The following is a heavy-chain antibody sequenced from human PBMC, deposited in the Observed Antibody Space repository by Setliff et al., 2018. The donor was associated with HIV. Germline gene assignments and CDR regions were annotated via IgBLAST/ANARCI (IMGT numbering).Heavy chain of an antibody. CDR2: ISVYNGNT. CDR3: ARVYCSGGSCFTFDY. J-gene: IGHJ4*02. D-gene: IGHD2-15*01. V-gene: IGHV1-18*01. Sequence: ASVKVSCKASGYTFTSYGVTWVRQAPGQGFEWMGWISVYNGNTNYAQKLQGRVTMTTDTSTSTANMELRSLRSDDTAVYYCARVYCSGGSCFTFDYWGQGTLVTVSS. CDR1: GYTFTSYG.